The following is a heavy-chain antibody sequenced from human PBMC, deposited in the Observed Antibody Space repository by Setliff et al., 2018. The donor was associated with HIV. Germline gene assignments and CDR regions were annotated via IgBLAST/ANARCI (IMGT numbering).Heavy chain of an antibody. V-gene: IGHV4-38-2*01. Sequence: SETLSLTCAVSGYSISTAYYWAWIRQSPGKGLAWIGGFHHSGSAHYNPSPKSRVTISGRTSNNQFSLTLSSVTAADTAVYYCARGVLITKRVTQTGGYYYYADVWGKGTTVTVSS. D-gene: IGHD2-21*02. CDR1: GYSISTAYY. J-gene: IGHJ6*03. CDR2: FHHSGSA. CDR3: ARGVLITKRVTQTGGYYYYADV.